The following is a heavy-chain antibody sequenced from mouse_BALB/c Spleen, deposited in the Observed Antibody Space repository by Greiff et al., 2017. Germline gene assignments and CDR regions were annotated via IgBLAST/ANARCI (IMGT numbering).Heavy chain of an antibody. J-gene: IGHJ4*01. V-gene: IGHV5-17*02. Sequence: EVHLVESGGGLVQPGGSRKLSCAASGFTFSSFGMHWVRQAPEKGLEWVAYISSGSSTIYYADTVKGRFTISRDNPKNTLFLQMTSLRSEDTAMYYCARGAHRDDYAMDYWGQGTSVTVSS. CDR1: GFTFSSFG. CDR3: ARGAHRDDYAMDY. D-gene: IGHD2-14*01. CDR2: ISSGSSTI.